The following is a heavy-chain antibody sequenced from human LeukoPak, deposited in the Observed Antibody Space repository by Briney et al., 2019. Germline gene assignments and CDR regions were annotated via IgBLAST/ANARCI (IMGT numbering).Heavy chain of an antibody. J-gene: IGHJ4*02. CDR3: ARDPILGGSTTDIVLVPAASHFDY. Sequence: ASVKVSCKASGYTFTSYGISWVRQALGQGLEWMGWISAYNGNTNYAQKLQGRVTMTTDTSTSTAYMELRSLRSDDTAVYYCARDPILGGSTTDIVLVPAASHFDYWGQGTQVTVSS. V-gene: IGHV1-18*04. CDR2: ISAYNGNT. CDR1: GYTFTSYG. D-gene: IGHD2-2*01.